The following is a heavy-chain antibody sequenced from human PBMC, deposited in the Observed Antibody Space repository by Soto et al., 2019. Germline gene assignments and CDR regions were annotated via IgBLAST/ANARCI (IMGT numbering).Heavy chain of an antibody. V-gene: IGHV4-59*08. D-gene: IGHD1-1*01. CDR2: IYYSGST. CDR3: ARHGRWHDLDI. J-gene: IGHJ3*02. Sequence: QVQLQESGPGLVKPSETLSLTCTVSGGSISSYYWSWIRQPPGKGLEWIGYIYYSGSTNCNPSLKSRVTISVDTSKNQFSLKLSSVTAADTAVYYCARHGRWHDLDIWGQGTMVTVSS. CDR1: GGSISSYY.